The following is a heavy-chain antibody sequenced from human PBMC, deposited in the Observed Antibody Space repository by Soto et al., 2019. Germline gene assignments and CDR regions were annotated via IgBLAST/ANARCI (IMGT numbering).Heavy chain of an antibody. Sequence: EVQLLESGGGLVQPGGSLRLSCAASGFTFSSYAMSWVRQAPGKGLEWVSAISGSGGSTYYADSVKGRFTISRDNSKNTLYLQMNSLRAEDTAVYYCAKETTIVGVVIGNRFDPWGQGTLVTVSA. D-gene: IGHD3-3*01. V-gene: IGHV3-23*01. CDR3: AKETTIVGVVIGNRFDP. CDR2: ISGSGGST. CDR1: GFTFSSYA. J-gene: IGHJ5*02.